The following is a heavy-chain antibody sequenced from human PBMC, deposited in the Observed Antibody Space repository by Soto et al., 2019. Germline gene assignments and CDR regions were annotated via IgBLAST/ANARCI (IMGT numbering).Heavy chain of an antibody. CDR2: INQDGSEK. CDR3: VTGDHADH. Sequence: GGSLRLSCAASGITTSNYWMGWVRQAPGKGLEWVAAINQDGSEKYYGDSLRGRFTISRDNAINSLYLQMSSLRAEDTAVYFCVTGDHADHWGQGTLVTVYS. V-gene: IGHV3-7*03. D-gene: IGHD3-10*01. J-gene: IGHJ4*02. CDR1: GITTSNYW.